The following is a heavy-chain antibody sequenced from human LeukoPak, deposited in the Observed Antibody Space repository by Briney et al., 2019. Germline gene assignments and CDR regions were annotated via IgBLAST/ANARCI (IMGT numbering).Heavy chain of an antibody. CDR1: GFTFSSYA. J-gene: IGHJ4*02. CDR2: ISGSGGST. Sequence: GGSLRLSCAASGFTFSSYAMSWVRQAPGKGLGWVSAISGSGGSTYYADSVKGRFTISRDNSKNTLYLQMNSLRAEDTAVYYCAKDELQMVYANWGQGTLVTVSS. D-gene: IGHD2-8*01. CDR3: AKDELQMVYAN. V-gene: IGHV3-23*01.